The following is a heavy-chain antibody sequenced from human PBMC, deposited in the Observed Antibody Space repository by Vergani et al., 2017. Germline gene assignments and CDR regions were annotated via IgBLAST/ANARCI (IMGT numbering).Heavy chain of an antibody. D-gene: IGHD3-16*01. CDR1: GFTLSNYD. V-gene: IGHV3-30*02. CDR3: AKHFRGWGIDY. CDR2: IQFDGSNQ. J-gene: IGHJ4*02. Sequence: QVQLVESGGGLVQRGGSLRLSCATSGFTLSNYDMQWIRQGPGKGLEFVAFIQFDGSNQYYADSVKGRFTLSRDFSKNTLYLQMNSLRTDDTATYYCAKHFRGWGIDYWGQRTQVIVSS.